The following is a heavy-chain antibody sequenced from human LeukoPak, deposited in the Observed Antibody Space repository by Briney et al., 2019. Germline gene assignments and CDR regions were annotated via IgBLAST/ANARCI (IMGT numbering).Heavy chain of an antibody. V-gene: IGHV3-33*08. CDR2: LVYDERI. D-gene: IGHD6-19*01. CDR1: GFTFSSYG. CDR3: ARDLSAAFDF. Sequence: GRSLRLSCAASGFTFSSYGMHWVRQAPGKGLEWVARLVYDERIDYANSVKGRFSISRDNSKNTLFLDMSDLRVEDTAVYYCARDLSAAFDFWGQGALVTVSS. J-gene: IGHJ4*02.